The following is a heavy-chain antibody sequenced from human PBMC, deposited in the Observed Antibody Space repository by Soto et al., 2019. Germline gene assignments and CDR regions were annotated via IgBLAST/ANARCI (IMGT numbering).Heavy chain of an antibody. D-gene: IGHD3-3*01. CDR2: ISSSSSYI. V-gene: IGHV3-21*01. CDR1: GFTFSSYS. Sequence: EVQLVESGGGLVKPGGSLRLYCAASGFTFSSYSMNWVRQDPGNGLEWVSSISSSSSYIYYADSVKGRFTISRDNAKNSLYLQINSLRAEDTAVYYCARGRLFGVVNYYYMDVWGKGTPVTVSS. J-gene: IGHJ6*03. CDR3: ARGRLFGVVNYYYMDV.